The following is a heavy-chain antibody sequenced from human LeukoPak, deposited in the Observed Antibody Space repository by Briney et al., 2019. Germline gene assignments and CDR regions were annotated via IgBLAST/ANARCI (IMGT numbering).Heavy chain of an antibody. V-gene: IGHV3-30*04. D-gene: IGHD5-18*01. CDR3: ASSGYSYGAY. Sequence: PGGFLRLSCAASGFTFSSYAMHWVRQAPGKGLEWVAVISYDGSNKYYADSVKGRFTISRDNSKNTLYLQMNSLRAEDTAVYYCASSGYSYGAYWGQGTLVTVSS. J-gene: IGHJ4*02. CDR1: GFTFSSYA. CDR2: ISYDGSNK.